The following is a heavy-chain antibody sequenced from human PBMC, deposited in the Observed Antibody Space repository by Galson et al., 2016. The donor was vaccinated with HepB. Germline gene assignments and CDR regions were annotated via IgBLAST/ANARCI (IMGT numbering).Heavy chain of an antibody. J-gene: IGHJ4*02. V-gene: IGHV3-23*01. CDR2: IRDSGDIT. Sequence: LRLSCAASGFTLSNYAMTWVRQTPGKGLEWVSTIRDSGDITYYADSVRGRFTISRASSKNTLYLQMNRLPVEDPAVYYFAKGMHPEPGDHWTDASWGQGTLVTVSS. D-gene: IGHD4-17*01. CDR3: AKGMHPEPGDHWTDAS. CDR1: GFTLSNYA.